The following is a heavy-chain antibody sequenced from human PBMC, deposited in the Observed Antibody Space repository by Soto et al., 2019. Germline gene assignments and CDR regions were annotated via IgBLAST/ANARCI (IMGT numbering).Heavy chain of an antibody. D-gene: IGHD3-22*01. Sequence: SETLSLTSTVSGGSLRPVYGSWFRQPPGKGLGWIGPICSSGAANYNPSLKSEASISIDMTKTQFSLKLTSVTVADTAVYYCASEGYYFGALGYWGQGTLVTVSS. CDR3: ASEGYYFGALGY. J-gene: IGHJ4*02. V-gene: IGHV4-59*01. CDR1: GGSLRPVY. CDR2: ICSSGAA.